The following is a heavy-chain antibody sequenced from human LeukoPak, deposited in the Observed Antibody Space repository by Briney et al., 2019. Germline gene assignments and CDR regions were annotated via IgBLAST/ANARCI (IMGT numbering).Heavy chain of an antibody. CDR2: ISGGGGT. CDR3: ARVVDSTRAFHV. D-gene: IGHD2-21*01. J-gene: IGHJ3*01. CDR1: GFTVSDNF. Sequence: GGSLRLSCAASGFTVSDNFMSWVRQAPGQGLEWVSLISGGGGTYYAASVKGRFTISRGSSENSLHLQMNSLRPEDTAAYYCARVVDSTRAFHVWGQGTLVIVSS. V-gene: IGHV3-66*01.